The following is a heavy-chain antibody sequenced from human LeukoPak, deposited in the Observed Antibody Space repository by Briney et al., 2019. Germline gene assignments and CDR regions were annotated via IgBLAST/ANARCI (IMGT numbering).Heavy chain of an antibody. J-gene: IGHJ3*02. D-gene: IGHD2-15*01. V-gene: IGHV4-59*01. CDR2: IYYSGST. CDR1: GGSFSGYY. Sequence: PSETLSLTCAVYGGSFSGYYWSWIRQPPGKGLEWIGYIYYSGSTNYNPSLKSRVTISVDTSKNQFSLKLSSVTAADTAVYYCAREIGRDDAFDIWGQGTMVTVSS. CDR3: AREIGRDDAFDI.